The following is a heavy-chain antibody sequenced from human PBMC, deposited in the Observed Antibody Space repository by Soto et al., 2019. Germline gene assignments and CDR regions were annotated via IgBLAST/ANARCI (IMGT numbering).Heavy chain of an antibody. CDR1: GGSISSGGYS. Sequence: PSETLSLTCAVSGGSISSGGYSWSWIRQPPGKGLEWIGYIYHSGSTYYNPSLKSRVTISVHTSNSQFSLELSSVTAADTAVYYCARGLITGSHYSGGWYYFDSWGQGNQVTVSS. V-gene: IGHV4-30-2*01. J-gene: IGHJ4*02. CDR2: IYHSGST. CDR3: ARGLITGSHYSGGWYYFDS. D-gene: IGHD6-19*01.